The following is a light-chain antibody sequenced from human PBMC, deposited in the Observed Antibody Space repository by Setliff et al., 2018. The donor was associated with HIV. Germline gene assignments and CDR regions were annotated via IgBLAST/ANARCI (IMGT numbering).Light chain of an antibody. Sequence: QSALTQPASVSGSPGQSITISCSGTSSDVGGYNYVSWYQQHPGKAPKLLLYDVSNRPSGVSSRFSGSKSGNTPSLTISGLQAEDEADYYCSSYTSGSTPYVFGTGTKVTVL. CDR2: DVS. J-gene: IGLJ1*01. CDR3: SSYTSGSTPYV. CDR1: SSDVGGYNY. V-gene: IGLV2-14*03.